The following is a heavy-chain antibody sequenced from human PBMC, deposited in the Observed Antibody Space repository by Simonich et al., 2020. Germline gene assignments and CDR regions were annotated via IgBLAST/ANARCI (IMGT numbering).Heavy chain of an antibody. Sequence: QVQLVQSGAEVKKPGASVKVSCKASGYTFTGYYMHWGRQAPGQGLEWMGLINPNSGGTNYAQKFQGRVTMTRDTSISTAYMELSRLRSDDTAVYYCARAFYSGSYSFDPWGQGTLVTVSS. CDR3: ARAFYSGSYSFDP. CDR2: INPNSGGT. V-gene: IGHV1-2*02. CDR1: GYTFTGYY. D-gene: IGHD1-26*01. J-gene: IGHJ5*02.